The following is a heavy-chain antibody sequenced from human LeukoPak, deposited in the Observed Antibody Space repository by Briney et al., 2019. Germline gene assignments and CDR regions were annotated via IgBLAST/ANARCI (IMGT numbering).Heavy chain of an antibody. CDR3: GRGHWGLDY. J-gene: IGHJ4*02. Sequence: PGGSLRLSCAASVFTFSDSYMTWIRQAPGKGLEWVSYISNSGSAIYYADSVKGRFTISRDNAKSSLYLQMNSLRAEDTAVYYCGRGHWGLDYWGQGTLVTVSS. CDR1: VFTFSDSY. CDR2: ISNSGSAI. V-gene: IGHV3-11*04. D-gene: IGHD7-27*01.